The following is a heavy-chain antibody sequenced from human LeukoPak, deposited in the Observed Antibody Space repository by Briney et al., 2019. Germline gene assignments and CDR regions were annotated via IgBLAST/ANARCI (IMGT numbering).Heavy chain of an antibody. CDR2: INHSGST. CDR3: AKGPSSGYSTSFFDF. Sequence: SETLSLTCAVYGGSFSGYYWSWIRQPPGKGLEWIGEINHSGSTNYNPSLKSRVTISVDTSKNQFSLKLSSVTAADTAVYYCAKGPSSGYSTSFFDFWGQGTLVTVSS. CDR1: GGSFSGYY. J-gene: IGHJ4*02. D-gene: IGHD6-13*01. V-gene: IGHV4-34*01.